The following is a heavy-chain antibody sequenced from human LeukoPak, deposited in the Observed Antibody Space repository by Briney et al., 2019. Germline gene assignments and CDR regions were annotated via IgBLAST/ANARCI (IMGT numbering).Heavy chain of an antibody. CDR1: GGSISSYY. V-gene: IGHV4-59*01. Sequence: SQTLSPTCTVAGGSISSYYWSWIRQPPGKGLEWIVYIYYSGSTNYNPSLKSRVTISVGTSKNQFSLKLSSVTAADTAVYYCARTTEAHSWRTRYYDYYMDVWGKGTTVTVSS. CDR3: ARTTEAHSWRTRYYDYYMDV. CDR2: IYYSGST. D-gene: IGHD6-13*01. J-gene: IGHJ6*03.